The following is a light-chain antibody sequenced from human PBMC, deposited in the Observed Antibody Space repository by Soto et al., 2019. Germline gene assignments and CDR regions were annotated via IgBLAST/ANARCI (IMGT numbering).Light chain of an antibody. Sequence: LTQPPSASGAPGQAVTISCTGTKRDIGFYDFFSWDQHHPGKAPRLIIYEVGQRPSGVPDRFSGSKSGNTASLTLSGLQAADEADYFCKSYAGSNTYVFGSGTKVTV. J-gene: IGLJ1*01. V-gene: IGLV2-8*01. CDR3: KSYAGSNTYV. CDR2: EVG. CDR1: KRDIGFYDF.